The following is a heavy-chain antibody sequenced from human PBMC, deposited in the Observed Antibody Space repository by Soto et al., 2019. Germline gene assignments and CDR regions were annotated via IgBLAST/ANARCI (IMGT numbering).Heavy chain of an antibody. CDR3: AKARHGSGTYSYFDY. V-gene: IGHV3-30*18. Sequence: QVQLVESGGGVVQPGRSLRLSCAASGFTFSSYAMHWVRQAPGNGLEWVAVIWYDGSNKNYADSVKGRVTISRDNSKNTLYLQMNSLRTEDTAVYYCAKARHGSGTYSYFDYWGQGILGTVSS. CDR2: IWYDGSNK. D-gene: IGHD3-10*01. CDR1: GFTFSSYA. J-gene: IGHJ4*02.